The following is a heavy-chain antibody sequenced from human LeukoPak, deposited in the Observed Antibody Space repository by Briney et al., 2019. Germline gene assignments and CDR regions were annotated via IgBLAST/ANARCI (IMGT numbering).Heavy chain of an antibody. CDR3: TTVTRRGEFDY. V-gene: IGHV3-15*01. CDR1: GFMFTGAW. Sequence: PGGSLRLSCAGSGFMFTGAWLTWVRQAPGKGLEWVGRSKNKNDGGAIDYAAPVKGRFSIARDDSQRILSLYMNNLKMEDTAVYYCTTVTRRGEFDYWGQGILVTVSS. CDR2: SKNKNDGGAI. J-gene: IGHJ4*02. D-gene: IGHD3-10*01.